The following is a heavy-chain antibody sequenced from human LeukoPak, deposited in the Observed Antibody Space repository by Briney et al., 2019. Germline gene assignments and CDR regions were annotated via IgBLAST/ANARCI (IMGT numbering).Heavy chain of an antibody. CDR1: GYTFTSYG. CDR3: ARNSRYCSSTSCPYLDY. D-gene: IGHD2-2*01. J-gene: IGHJ4*02. Sequence: GASVKVSCKASGYTFTSYGISWVRQALGQGLEWMGWISAYNGNTNYAQKLQGRVTMTTDTSTSTAYMELRSLRSDDTAVYYCARNSRYCSSTSCPYLDYWGQGTLVTVSS. V-gene: IGHV1-18*01. CDR2: ISAYNGNT.